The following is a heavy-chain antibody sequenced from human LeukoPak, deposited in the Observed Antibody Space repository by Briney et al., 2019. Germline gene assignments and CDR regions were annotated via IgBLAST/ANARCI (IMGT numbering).Heavy chain of an antibody. D-gene: IGHD3-3*01. CDR3: ARTDVWSGKVDY. J-gene: IGHJ4*02. Sequence: GESLQISCQGSGYSFSTHWIGWVRQMPGKGLEWMGIIYPGDSDTRYSPSFQGQVTISVDKSINTAYLQWSSLKASDTAMYYCARTDVWSGKVDYWGQGTLVTVSS. CDR2: IYPGDSDT. CDR1: GYSFSTHW. V-gene: IGHV5-51*01.